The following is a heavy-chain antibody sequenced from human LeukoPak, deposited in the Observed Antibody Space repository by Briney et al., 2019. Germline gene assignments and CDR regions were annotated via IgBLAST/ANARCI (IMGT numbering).Heavy chain of an antibody. Sequence: GGSLRLSCVASGFTFSSYSMNWVRQAPGKGLEWVSNIISSSGSSMYYADSVRGRFTISRDNAKNSLYLQMNSLRAEDTAVYYCAKDRPAVGPLWFGELPAFDYWGQGTLVTVSS. D-gene: IGHD3-10*01. V-gene: IGHV3-48*04. J-gene: IGHJ4*02. CDR1: GFTFSSYS. CDR2: IISSSGSSM. CDR3: AKDRPAVGPLWFGELPAFDY.